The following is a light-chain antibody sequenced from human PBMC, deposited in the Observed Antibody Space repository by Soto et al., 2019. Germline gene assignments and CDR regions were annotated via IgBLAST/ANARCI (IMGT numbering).Light chain of an antibody. Sequence: HSVLTQPPSVFEAPRQRVTFSFSGSRYNIGNNAVNWYQQLPGKAPKLLIYYDDLLPSGVSDRFSGSKSGTSASLAISGLQSEEEADDCCAGWDVSRNGLVVVVGGTQVTV. J-gene: IGLJ2*01. CDR3: AGWDVSRNGLVV. CDR2: YDD. V-gene: IGLV1-36*01. CDR1: RYNIGNNA.